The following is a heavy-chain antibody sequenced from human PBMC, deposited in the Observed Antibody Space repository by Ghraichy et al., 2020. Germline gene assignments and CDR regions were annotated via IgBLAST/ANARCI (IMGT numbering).Heavy chain of an antibody. Sequence: GGSLRLSCAASDFTFSTYSMNWVRQAPGKGLEWVSSISGSSNYIYYADSVKGRFTVSRDNAKNSLYLQMNSLRAEDTAMYYCARELRGVIPYYYYGMDVWGQGTTVTVSS. CDR2: ISGSSNYI. CDR1: DFTFSTYS. V-gene: IGHV3-21*01. D-gene: IGHD3-10*01. J-gene: IGHJ6*02. CDR3: ARELRGVIPYYYYGMDV.